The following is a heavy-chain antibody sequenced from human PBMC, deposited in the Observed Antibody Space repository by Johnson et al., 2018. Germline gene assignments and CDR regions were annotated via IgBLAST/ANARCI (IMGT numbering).Heavy chain of an antibody. CDR2: IRSQLYGGTR. Sequence: VRLVESGGGLVQPGRSMTLSCKGSGFAFGEYAMSWFRQAPGKGLDWVGFIRSQLYGGTREYAASGRGRFTISRDDSETVTHLHMNSLKIEDTAVYYCTTDAVGATNYWGQGTLVTVSS. CDR1: GFAFGEYA. CDR3: TTDAVGATNY. J-gene: IGHJ4*02. D-gene: IGHD1-26*01. V-gene: IGHV3-49*03.